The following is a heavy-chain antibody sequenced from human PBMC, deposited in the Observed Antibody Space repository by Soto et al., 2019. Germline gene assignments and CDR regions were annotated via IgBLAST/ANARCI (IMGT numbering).Heavy chain of an antibody. Sequence: SVQVSCKASGYTFTSYAMHWVRQTPGQRLEWMGWISPYNGNTNYIQKIQGRVTITTDPSTSTAYMELRRLRSDDTAVYYCARDDYDVERSGFSLDAFEMWGKGRMGT. CDR3: ARDDYDVERSGFSLDAFEM. CDR2: ISPYNGNT. CDR1: GYTFTSYA. J-gene: IGHJ3*02. D-gene: IGHD3-22*01. V-gene: IGHV1-18*01.